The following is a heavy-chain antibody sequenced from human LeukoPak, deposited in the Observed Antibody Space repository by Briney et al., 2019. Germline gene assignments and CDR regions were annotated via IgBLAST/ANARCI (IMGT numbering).Heavy chain of an antibody. D-gene: IGHD5-18*01. Sequence: ASVKVSCTASGYTFTSYGISWVRQAPGQGLEWMGWISAYNGNTKYAQTLQGRVTMTTDTSTSTAYMELRSLRSDDTSVYYCARVEWHTAMVTGEPDYWGQGTLVTVSS. CDR1: GYTFTSYG. V-gene: IGHV1-18*01. CDR2: ISAYNGNT. CDR3: ARVEWHTAMVTGEPDY. J-gene: IGHJ4*02.